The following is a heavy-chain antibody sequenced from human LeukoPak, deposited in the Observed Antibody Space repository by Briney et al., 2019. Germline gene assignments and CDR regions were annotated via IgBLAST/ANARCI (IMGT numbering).Heavy chain of an antibody. CDR2: IIPIIGTA. J-gene: IGHJ5*02. V-gene: IGHV1-69*06. Sequence: ASVKVSCKASGYTFTSYGISWVRQAPGQGLEWMGGIIPIIGTANYAQKFQGRVTITADKSTSTAYMDLTSLKSEDTAVYYCARDNNDYVWGSYRYGFDPWGQGTLVTVSS. CDR3: ARDNNDYVWGSYRYGFDP. CDR1: GYTFTSYG. D-gene: IGHD3-16*02.